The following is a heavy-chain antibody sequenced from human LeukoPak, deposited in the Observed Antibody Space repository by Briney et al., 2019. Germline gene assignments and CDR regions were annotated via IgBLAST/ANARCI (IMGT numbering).Heavy chain of an antibody. CDR3: ARGGLYGYDVFDY. V-gene: IGHV3-48*03. J-gene: IGHJ4*02. CDR2: ISGSGRTM. CDR1: GFTFSSYE. D-gene: IGHD5-12*01. Sequence: QAGGSLRLSCAASGFTFSSYEMNWVRQAPGKGLEWVSYISGSGRTMSYADSVKGRFTISRDNAKNSLYLQMNSLRVEDTAVYHCARGGLYGYDVFDYWGQGTLVTVSS.